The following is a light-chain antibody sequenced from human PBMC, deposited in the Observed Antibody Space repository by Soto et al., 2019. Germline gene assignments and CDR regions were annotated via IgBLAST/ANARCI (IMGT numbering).Light chain of an antibody. CDR1: SSNIGAGYD. CDR2: GNS. V-gene: IGLV1-40*01. J-gene: IGLJ1*01. CDR3: QSYDSSLSGYV. Sequence: QSVLTQPPSVSGAPGQRVTISCTGSSSNIGAGYDVQWYQQLPGTAPKFIMYGNSNRPSGVPDRFSGSKSGTSASLAITGLQTEDEANYDCQSYDSSLSGYVFGTGTKVTVL.